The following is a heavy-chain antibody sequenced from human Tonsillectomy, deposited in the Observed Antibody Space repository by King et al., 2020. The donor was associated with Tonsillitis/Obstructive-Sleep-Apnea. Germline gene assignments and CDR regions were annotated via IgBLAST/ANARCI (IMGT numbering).Heavy chain of an antibody. CDR2: ISSSSSYI. CDR1: GFTFSSFS. Sequence: VQLVESGGGLVKPGGSLRLSCAASGFTFSSFSMNWVRQAPGKGLEWLSSISSSSSYIYYADSVKGRFTISRDNAKNSLYLQMNSLRAEDTAVYYCARGDIVIVPSALGDWGQGTLVTVSS. J-gene: IGHJ4*02. D-gene: IGHD2-2*01. CDR3: ARGDIVIVPSALGD. V-gene: IGHV3-21*01.